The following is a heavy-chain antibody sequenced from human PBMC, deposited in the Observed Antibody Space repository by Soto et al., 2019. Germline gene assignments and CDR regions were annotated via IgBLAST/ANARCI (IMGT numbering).Heavy chain of an antibody. Sequence: EVQLLESGGGMVEPRGSLKLSCAASGFSFGTYVMNWVRQAPGKGLEWVSGISGSGGRVYSADSVKGRFTISRDNSRNTLYLQMNSLRAEDTAVYYCVRDQGDHVIHFDHWGQGALVTVSS. D-gene: IGHD3-16*01. CDR2: ISGSGGRV. CDR3: VRDQGDHVIHFDH. CDR1: GFSFGTYV. J-gene: IGHJ4*02. V-gene: IGHV3-23*01.